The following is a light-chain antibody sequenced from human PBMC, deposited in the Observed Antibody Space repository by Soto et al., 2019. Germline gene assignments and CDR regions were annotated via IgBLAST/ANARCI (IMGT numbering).Light chain of an antibody. CDR2: AAS. CDR3: HQRFDWPKIT. CDR1: QSVSNY. Sequence: EIVLTQSPASLSLSPGERVTLSLRVSQSVSNYLAWYQQKPGQAPRLLVSAASNRATGIPARFSGSGSGTDFTLTITSLEPEDFGVFYCHQRFDWPKITFGQGTRLEIK. J-gene: IGKJ5*01. V-gene: IGKV3-11*01.